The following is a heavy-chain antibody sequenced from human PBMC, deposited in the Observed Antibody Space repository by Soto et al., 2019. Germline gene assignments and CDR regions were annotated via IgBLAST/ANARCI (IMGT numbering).Heavy chain of an antibody. CDR3: AREDKYGSGSYCWWV. Sequence: QVQLVQSGAEVKKPGSSVKVSCKASGGTFSSYAISWVRQAPGQGLEWMGGIIPIFGTANYAQKYQGRVTITADESTSTAYMELSSLRSEDTAVYYCAREDKYGSGSYCWWVWGQGTLVTVSS. D-gene: IGHD3-10*01. CDR2: IIPIFGTA. V-gene: IGHV1-69*01. CDR1: GGTFSSYA. J-gene: IGHJ4*02.